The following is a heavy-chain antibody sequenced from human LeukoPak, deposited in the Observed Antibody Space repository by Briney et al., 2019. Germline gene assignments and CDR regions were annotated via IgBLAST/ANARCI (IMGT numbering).Heavy chain of an antibody. CDR2: ISGSGGST. D-gene: IGHD3-22*01. V-gene: IGHV3-23*01. Sequence: GGSLRLSCAASGFTFSSYAMSWVRQAPGKGLEWVSAISGSGGSTYYAGSVKGRFTISRDNSKNTLYLQMNSLRAEDTAVYYCAKGGERYPIVVVITNWGQGTLVTVSS. CDR1: GFTFSSYA. J-gene: IGHJ4*02. CDR3: AKGGERYPIVVVITN.